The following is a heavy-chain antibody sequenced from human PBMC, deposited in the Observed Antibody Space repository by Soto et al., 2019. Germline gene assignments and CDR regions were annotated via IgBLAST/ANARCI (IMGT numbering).Heavy chain of an antibody. CDR3: ARGRGGTYDAFDI. CDR1: GGSISSYF. CDR2: IFYSGTT. V-gene: IGHV4-59*01. Sequence: QVQLQESGPRLVKPSETLSLTCTVSGGSISSYFWSWIRQPPGEGLEWIGYIFYSGTTNYSPSLKSRVTMSLGTAKNQFSLNLTSVTAADTAVYYCARGRGGTYDAFDIWGQGTRVTVSS. D-gene: IGHD1-26*01. J-gene: IGHJ3*02.